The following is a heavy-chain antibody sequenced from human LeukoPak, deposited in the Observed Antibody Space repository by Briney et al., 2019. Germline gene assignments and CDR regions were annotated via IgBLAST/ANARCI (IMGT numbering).Heavy chain of an antibody. V-gene: IGHV3-21*01. Sequence: KPGGSLRLSCAASGFTFSSYRMNWVRQAPGKGLEWVSCISSSSSYIYYADSVKGRFPISRDTAKNLLYLQMNSLRAEDTAVYYCARDLSSGIGNYFDYWGQGTLVTVSS. CDR1: GFTFSSYR. J-gene: IGHJ4*02. CDR2: ISSSSSYI. CDR3: ARDLSSGIGNYFDY. D-gene: IGHD3-22*01.